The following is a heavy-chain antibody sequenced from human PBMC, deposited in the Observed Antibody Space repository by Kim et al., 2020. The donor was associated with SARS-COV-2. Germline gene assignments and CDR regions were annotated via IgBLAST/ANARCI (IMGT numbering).Heavy chain of an antibody. CDR2: KK. D-gene: IGHD1-26*01. J-gene: IGHJ4*02. Sequence: KKTYADSREGRFTISRDNSKNRLYLQMNSLGAEDTAVYYCARWSGSSLDYWGQGTLVTVSS. CDR3: ARWSGSSLDY. V-gene: IGHV3-30*13.